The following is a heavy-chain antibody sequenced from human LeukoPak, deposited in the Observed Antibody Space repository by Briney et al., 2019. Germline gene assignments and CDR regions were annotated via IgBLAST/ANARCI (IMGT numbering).Heavy chain of an antibody. CDR1: GLTFRNYE. Sequence: GGSLRLSCAASGLTFRNYEMTWVRQAPGKGLEWISYISKSGSNEYYADSVKGRFTISRDNAKNSLYLQMNSLRAEDTAVYYCARVGFDCSSTTCNEYYFDYWGQGTLVTVSS. D-gene: IGHD2-2*01. CDR3: ARVGFDCSSTTCNEYYFDY. J-gene: IGHJ4*02. V-gene: IGHV3-48*03. CDR2: ISKSGSNE.